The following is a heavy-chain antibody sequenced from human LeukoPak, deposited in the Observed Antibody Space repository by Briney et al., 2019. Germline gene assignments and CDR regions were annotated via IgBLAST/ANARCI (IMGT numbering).Heavy chain of an antibody. CDR2: IYHSGST. CDR1: GGSISSSNW. J-gene: IGHJ6*03. CDR3: AREVADYGGYYYYHYMDV. Sequence: PSGTLSLTCAVSGGSISSSNWWSWVRQPPGKGLEWIGEIYHSGSTNYNPSLKSRVTMSVDTSKNQFSLKLSSVTAADTAMYYCAREVADYGGYYYYHYMDVWGKGTTVTISS. V-gene: IGHV4-4*02. D-gene: IGHD4-23*01.